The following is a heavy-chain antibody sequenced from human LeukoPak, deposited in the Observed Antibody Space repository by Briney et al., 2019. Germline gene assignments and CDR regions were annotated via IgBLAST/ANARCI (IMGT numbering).Heavy chain of an antibody. V-gene: IGHV3-23*01. Sequence: PGGSLRLSCAASGFTFSSYAMSWVRQAPGKGLEWVSAISGSGGSRYYAASVKGRFTISRDNSKNTLYLQMNSLRAEDTAVYYCAKFGRDDYYYYYYMDAWGKGTTVTVSS. CDR1: GFTFSSYA. J-gene: IGHJ6*03. D-gene: IGHD3-16*01. CDR3: AKFGRDDYYYYYYMDA. CDR2: ISGSGGSR.